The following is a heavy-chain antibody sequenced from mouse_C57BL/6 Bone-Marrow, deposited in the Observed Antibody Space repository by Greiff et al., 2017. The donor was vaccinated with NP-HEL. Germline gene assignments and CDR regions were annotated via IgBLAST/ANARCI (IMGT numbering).Heavy chain of an antibody. Sequence: VQLQESGPELVKPGASVKISCKASGYTFTDYYINWVKQRPGQGLEWIGWIFPGSGSTYYNEKFKGKATLTVDKSSSTAYMLLSSLTSEDSAGYFCARSYYYGSTWFAYWGQGTLVTVSA. CDR3: ARSYYYGSTWFAY. D-gene: IGHD1-1*01. CDR1: GYTFTDYY. V-gene: IGHV1-75*01. CDR2: IFPGSGST. J-gene: IGHJ3*01.